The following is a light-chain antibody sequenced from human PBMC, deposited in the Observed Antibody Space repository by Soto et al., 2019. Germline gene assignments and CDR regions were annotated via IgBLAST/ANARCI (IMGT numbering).Light chain of an antibody. Sequence: ESVLTQSPVTLTLAPRERATLSCRASQSVSSNIAWYQQKPGQAPRLLIYGASSRATGIPPRFSGSGAGTDFTLTINRLLPEDFVVEYCHQYFASPLTFAQGTKVAIK. J-gene: IGKJ1*01. CDR3: HQYFASPLT. CDR1: QSVSSN. V-gene: IGKV3-20*01. CDR2: GAS.